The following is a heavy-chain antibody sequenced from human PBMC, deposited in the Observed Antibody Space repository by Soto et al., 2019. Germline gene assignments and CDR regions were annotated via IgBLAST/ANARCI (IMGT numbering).Heavy chain of an antibody. CDR2: FYYSGST. J-gene: IGHJ5*02. V-gene: IGHV4-31*03. CDR3: AREATDRYDHWFDP. Sequence: SETLSLTCTVSGGSISSGGYYWSWIRQHPGKGLEWIGYFYYSGSTYYNPSLKSRVTISVDTSKNQFSLKLSSVTAADTAVYYCAREATDRYDHWFDPWGQGTLVTVSS. CDR1: GGSISSGGYY. D-gene: IGHD5-12*01.